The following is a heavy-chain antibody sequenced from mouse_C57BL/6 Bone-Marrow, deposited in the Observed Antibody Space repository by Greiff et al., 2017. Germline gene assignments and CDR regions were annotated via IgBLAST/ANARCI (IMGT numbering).Heavy chain of an antibody. CDR2: IDPSDSYT. CDR1: GYTFTSYW. J-gene: IGHJ1*03. CDR3: AGNFGYFDV. Sequence: VKLQQPGAELVKPGASVKLSCMASGYTFTSYWMQWVKQRPGQGLEWIGEIDPSDSYTNYNQKFKGKATLTVDTSSSTAYMQLSSLPSEDSAVYYCAGNFGYFDVWGTGTTVTVSS. V-gene: IGHV1-50*01.